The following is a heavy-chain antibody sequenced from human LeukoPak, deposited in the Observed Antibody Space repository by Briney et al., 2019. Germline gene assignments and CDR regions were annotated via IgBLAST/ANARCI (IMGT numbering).Heavy chain of an antibody. CDR2: INSDGSST. CDR3: ARESAYVWGSYPPPLFDY. Sequence: GRSLRLSCAASGFTFSSYGMPWVRQAPGKGLVWVSRINSDGSSTSYADSVKGRFTISRDNAKNTLYLQMNSLRAEDTAVYYCARESAYVWGSYPPPLFDYWGQGTLVTVSS. CDR1: GFTFSSYG. J-gene: IGHJ4*02. V-gene: IGHV3-74*01. D-gene: IGHD3-16*02.